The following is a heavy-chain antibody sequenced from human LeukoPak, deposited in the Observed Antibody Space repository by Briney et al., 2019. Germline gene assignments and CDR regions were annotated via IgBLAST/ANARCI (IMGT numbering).Heavy chain of an antibody. CDR1: GYSSTSYW. CDR3: ASSHISNWDY. D-gene: IGHD6-13*01. Sequence: GESLKISRKGSGYSSTSYWIGWVRQMPGKGLEWMGIIYPGDSDTRYSPSFEGQVTISADKSISTAYLQWSSLKASDTAMYYCASSHISNWDYWGQGTLVTVSS. CDR2: IYPGDSDT. J-gene: IGHJ4*02. V-gene: IGHV5-51*01.